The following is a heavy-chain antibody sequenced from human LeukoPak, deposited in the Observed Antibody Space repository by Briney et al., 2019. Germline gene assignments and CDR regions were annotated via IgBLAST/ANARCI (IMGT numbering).Heavy chain of an antibody. J-gene: IGHJ3*01. CDR3: AKAGVRYFDSSGLYAFYF. D-gene: IGHD3-22*01. V-gene: IGHV4-39*01. CDR1: GGSISSISYY. CDR2: IYYSGST. Sequence: SETRSLTSAVSGGSISSISYYWAWICQPPGKGLEWIGTIYYSGSTYHNPSLKSRVTMSVDTSRNQFSLKLSSVDAADTAVYYCAKAGVRYFDSSGLYAFYFWGQGTTVTVSS.